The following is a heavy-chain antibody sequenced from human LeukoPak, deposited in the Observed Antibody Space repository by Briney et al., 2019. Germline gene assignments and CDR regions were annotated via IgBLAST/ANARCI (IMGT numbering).Heavy chain of an antibody. CDR1: GFTFSSYA. CDR3: AKEDGLYSSSPFVY. CDR2: ISGSGGSS. J-gene: IGHJ4*02. Sequence: GGSLRLSCAASGFTFSSYAMTWVRQAPGKGLEWVSAISGSGGSSYYADSVKGRFTISRDNSKNTLFLQMNSLRAEDTAVYYCAKEDGLYSSSPFVYWRQGTLVTVSS. V-gene: IGHV3-23*01. D-gene: IGHD6-13*01.